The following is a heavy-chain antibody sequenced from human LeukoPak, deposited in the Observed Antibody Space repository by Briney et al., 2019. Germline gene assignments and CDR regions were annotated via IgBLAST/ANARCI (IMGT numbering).Heavy chain of an antibody. Sequence: GASVKVSCKASGYTFTGYYMHWVQQAPGQGLEWMGWINPNSGGTNYAQKFQGRVTMTRDTSISTAYMELSRLRSDDTAVYYCAREANDSSGYYPKHDAFDIWGQGTMVTVSS. CDR2: INPNSGGT. D-gene: IGHD3-22*01. V-gene: IGHV1-2*02. J-gene: IGHJ3*02. CDR1: GYTFTGYY. CDR3: AREANDSSGYYPKHDAFDI.